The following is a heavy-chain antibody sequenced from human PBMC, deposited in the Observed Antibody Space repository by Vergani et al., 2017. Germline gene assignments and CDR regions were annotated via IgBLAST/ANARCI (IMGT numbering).Heavy chain of an antibody. CDR2: IIPIFGTT. V-gene: IGHV1-69*13. CDR1: GYTFTSYG. Sequence: QVQLLQSGSEMKKPGASVKVSCKTFGYTFTSYGITWVRQAPGQGLEWMGRIIPIFGTTSYAQKFQGRVTILADESTSTAYMELSSLRSEDTAVYYCARSSGDYSYYFDFWGQGTLVTVSS. CDR3: ARSSGDYSYYFDF. J-gene: IGHJ4*02. D-gene: IGHD3-22*01.